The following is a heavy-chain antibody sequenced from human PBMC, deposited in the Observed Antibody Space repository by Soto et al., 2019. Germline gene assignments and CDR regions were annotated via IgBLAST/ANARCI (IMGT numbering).Heavy chain of an antibody. CDR2: ISAYNGNT. D-gene: IGHD2-15*01. V-gene: IGHV1-18*01. CDR3: ARAGEDIVVVVAVSYYYYGMDV. CDR1: GYTNTIYG. Sequence: ASVKVACKASGYTNTIYGISWVRQANGQGLEWMGWISAYNGNTNYAQKLQGRVTMTTDTSTSTAYMELRSLRSDDTAVYYCARAGEDIVVVVAVSYYYYGMDVWGQGTTVTVSS. J-gene: IGHJ6*02.